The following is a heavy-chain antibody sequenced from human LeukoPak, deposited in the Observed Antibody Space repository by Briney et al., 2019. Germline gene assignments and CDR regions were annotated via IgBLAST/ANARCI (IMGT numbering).Heavy chain of an antibody. D-gene: IGHD5-18*01. V-gene: IGHV4-39*07. CDR2: IYYSGST. CDR3: ARGRRDTAMIIYYYYYYMDV. J-gene: IGHJ6*03. CDR1: GGSVSSSSYY. Sequence: SETLSLTCTVSGGSVSSSSYYWGWIRQPPGKGLEWIGSIYYSGSTNYNPSLKSRVTISVDTSKNQFSLKLSSVTAADTAVYYCARGRRDTAMIIYYYYYYMDVWGKGTTVTISS.